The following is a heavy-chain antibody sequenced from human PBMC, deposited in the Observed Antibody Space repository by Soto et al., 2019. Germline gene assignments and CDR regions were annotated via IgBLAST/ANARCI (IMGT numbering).Heavy chain of an antibody. Sequence: PSETLSLTGTVSGCSISSYYWSWIRQPPGKGLEWIGYIYYSGSTNYNPSLKSRVTISVDTSKNQFSLKLSSVTAADTAVYYCARAKGHDYSNYVYWFDPCGQGTLVTVPS. CDR1: GCSISSYY. J-gene: IGHJ5*02. CDR2: IYYSGST. D-gene: IGHD4-4*01. V-gene: IGHV4-59*01. CDR3: ARAKGHDYSNYVYWFDP.